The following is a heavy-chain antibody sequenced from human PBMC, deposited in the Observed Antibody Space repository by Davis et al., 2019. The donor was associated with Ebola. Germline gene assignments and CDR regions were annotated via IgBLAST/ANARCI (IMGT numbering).Heavy chain of an antibody. Sequence: AASVKVSCKASGYIFTSNDINWVRQATGQGLEWMGWMNPDSGNTGYASKFQGRVTMTTDTSTSTAYMELRSLRSDDTAVYYCARDNGGSSPHYYYYYYGMDVWGQGTTVTVSS. CDR2: MNPDSGNT. V-gene: IGHV1-8*01. J-gene: IGHJ6*02. CDR1: GYIFTSND. D-gene: IGHD6-6*01. CDR3: ARDNGGSSPHYYYYYYGMDV.